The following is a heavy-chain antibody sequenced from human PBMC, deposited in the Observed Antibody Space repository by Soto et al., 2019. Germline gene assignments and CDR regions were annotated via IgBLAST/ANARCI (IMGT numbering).Heavy chain of an antibody. CDR2: ISGSGGST. Sequence: GGSLRLSCGPSGLTFSSYAMSWVRQAPGKGLEWVSAISGSGGSTYYADSVKGRFTISRDNSKNTLYLQMNSLRAEDTAVYYCAKPAYGDYMYYFDYWGQGTLVTVSS. V-gene: IGHV3-23*01. D-gene: IGHD4-17*01. CDR1: GLTFSSYA. J-gene: IGHJ4*02. CDR3: AKPAYGDYMYYFDY.